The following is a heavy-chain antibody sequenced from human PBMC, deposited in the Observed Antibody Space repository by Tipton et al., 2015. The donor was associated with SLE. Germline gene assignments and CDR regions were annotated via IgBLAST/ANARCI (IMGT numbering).Heavy chain of an antibody. CDR3: AKSMTTVFAFDI. J-gene: IGHJ3*02. CDR1: GFTFSSYG. Sequence: GSLRLSCAASGFTFSSYGMHWVRQAPGKGLEWVAFIRYDGSNKYYADSVKGRFTISRDNSKNTLYLQMNSLRAEDTAVYYCAKSMTTVFAFDIWGQGTMVTVSS. V-gene: IGHV3-30*02. CDR2: IRYDGSNK. D-gene: IGHD4-17*01.